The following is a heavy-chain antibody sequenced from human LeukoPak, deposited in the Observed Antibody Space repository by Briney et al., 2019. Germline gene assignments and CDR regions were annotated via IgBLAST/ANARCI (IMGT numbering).Heavy chain of an antibody. J-gene: IGHJ4*02. CDR2: IKQDGSEK. Sequence: GGSLRLSCAASGFTFSSYWMSWVRQAPGKGLEWVANIKQDGSEKYYVDSVKDRFTISRDNAKNSLYLQMNSLRAEDTAVYYCARAGSSRSYSGSYWSYWGQGTLVTVSS. V-gene: IGHV3-7*01. CDR3: ARAGSSRSYSGSYWSY. CDR1: GFTFSSYW. D-gene: IGHD1-26*01.